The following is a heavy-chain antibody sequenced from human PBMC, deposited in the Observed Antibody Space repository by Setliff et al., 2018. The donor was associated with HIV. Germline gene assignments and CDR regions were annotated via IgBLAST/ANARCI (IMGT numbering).Heavy chain of an antibody. Sequence: SLTCNVSGASTNAYFLSWVRHPAGKGLEWIGHIYTSGITNHNPPLKSRVTMSLDTSKEQFSLRLRSVTAADTAIYYCAREPSPSQWQPLYFDVWGRGILVTVSS. CDR3: AREPSPSQWQPLYFDV. V-gene: IGHV4-4*07. CDR2: IYTSGIT. J-gene: IGHJ4*02. D-gene: IGHD6-19*01. CDR1: GASTNAYF.